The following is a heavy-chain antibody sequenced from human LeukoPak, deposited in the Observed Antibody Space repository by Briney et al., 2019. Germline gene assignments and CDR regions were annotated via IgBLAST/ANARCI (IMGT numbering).Heavy chain of an antibody. CDR2: ISDSGGST. V-gene: IGHV3-23*01. CDR1: GFTVSSYA. Sequence: GGSLRLSCAASGFTVSSYAMSWVRQAPGKGLEWVSVISDSGGSTYYADSVKGRFTISRDISKNTLYVQINDVSADDTDVCYCGKFSGGYSFDYWGQGTLVTVSS. D-gene: IGHD2-15*01. CDR3: GKFSGGYSFDY. J-gene: IGHJ4*02.